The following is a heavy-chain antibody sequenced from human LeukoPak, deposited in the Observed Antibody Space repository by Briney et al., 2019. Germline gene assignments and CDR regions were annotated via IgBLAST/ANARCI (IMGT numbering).Heavy chain of an antibody. CDR1: GGTFSSYA. J-gene: IGHJ4*02. Sequence: GASVKVSCKASGGTFSSYAISWVRQAPGQGLEGMGGIIPIFGTANYAQKFQGSVTITTDASTSTAYMELSSLRSEDTAVYYCARDEYYYDSSGYDYWGQGTLVTVSS. CDR3: ARDEYYYDSSGYDY. CDR2: IIPIFGTA. D-gene: IGHD3-22*01. V-gene: IGHV1-69*05.